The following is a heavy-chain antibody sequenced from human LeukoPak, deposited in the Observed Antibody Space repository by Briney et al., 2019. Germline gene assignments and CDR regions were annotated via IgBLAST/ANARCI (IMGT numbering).Heavy chain of an antibody. CDR3: AKDWSPASGRGGHFDY. CDR1: GFSFSSYA. D-gene: IGHD6-13*01. J-gene: IGHJ4*02. Sequence: PGGSLRLSCAASGFSFSSYAIHWVRQAPGKGLEWVAFIRYDGSNKYYADSVKGRFTISRDNSKNTLYLQMNSLRAEDTAVYYCAKDWSPASGRGGHFDYWGQGTLVTVSS. CDR2: IRYDGSNK. V-gene: IGHV3-30*02.